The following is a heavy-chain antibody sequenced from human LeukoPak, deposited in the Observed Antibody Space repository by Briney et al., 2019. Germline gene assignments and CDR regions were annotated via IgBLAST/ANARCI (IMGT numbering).Heavy chain of an antibody. Sequence: GGSLRLSCAASGFTFDDYAMHWVRQAPGKGLEWVSGISWNSGSIGYADSVKGRFTISKDNSKNTLYLQMNSLRAEDTAVYYCARDDIAVGGPDFDYWGQGTLVTVSS. CDR2: ISWNSGSI. CDR3: ARDDIAVGGPDFDY. CDR1: GFTFDDYA. D-gene: IGHD6-19*01. V-gene: IGHV3-9*01. J-gene: IGHJ4*02.